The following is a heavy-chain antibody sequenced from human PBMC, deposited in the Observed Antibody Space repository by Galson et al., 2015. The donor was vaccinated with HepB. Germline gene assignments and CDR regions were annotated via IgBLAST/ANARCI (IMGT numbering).Heavy chain of an antibody. D-gene: IGHD6-13*01. CDR1: GFTFSSYS. CDR2: ISSSSVYI. CDR3: ARRLTSVGKGFDS. J-gene: IGHJ4*02. Sequence: SLRLPCAASGFTFSSYSMNWVRQAPGKGLEWVSSISSSSVYIYYADSVKGRVTISRDNTNNALFLQMNNLTIDDTALYYCARRLTSVGKGFDSWGQGTVVTVSS. V-gene: IGHV3-21*01.